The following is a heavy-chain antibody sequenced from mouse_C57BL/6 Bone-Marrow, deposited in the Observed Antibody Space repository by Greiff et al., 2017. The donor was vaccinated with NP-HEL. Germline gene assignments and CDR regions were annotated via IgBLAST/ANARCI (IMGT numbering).Heavy chain of an antibody. Sequence: QVHVKQPGAELVRPGTSVKLSCKASGYTFTSYWMHWVKQRPGQGLEWIGVIDPSDSYTNYNQKFKGKATLTVDTSSSTAYMQLSSLTSEDSAVYYCARSSGWGQGTTLTVSS. CDR2: IDPSDSYT. CDR1: GYTFTSYW. D-gene: IGHD1-3*01. J-gene: IGHJ2*01. CDR3: ARSSG. V-gene: IGHV1-59*01.